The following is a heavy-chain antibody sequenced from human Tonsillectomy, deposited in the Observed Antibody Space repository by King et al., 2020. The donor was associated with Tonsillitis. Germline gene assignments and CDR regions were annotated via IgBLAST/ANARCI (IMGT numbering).Heavy chain of an antibody. CDR3: ARGVKVYYYYYMDV. J-gene: IGHJ6*03. Sequence: VQLQESGPGLVKPSETLSLTCTVSGGSISSYYWSWIRQPPGKGLEWIGYIDYSGSTNYNPSLKSRVTISVDTSKNQFSLKLSSVTAADTAVYYCARGVKVYYYYYMDVWGKGTTVTVSS. V-gene: IGHV4-59*01. CDR2: IDYSGST. CDR1: GGSISSYY.